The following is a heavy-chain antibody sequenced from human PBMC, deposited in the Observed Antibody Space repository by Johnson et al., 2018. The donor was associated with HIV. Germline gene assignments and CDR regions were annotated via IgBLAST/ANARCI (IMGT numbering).Heavy chain of an antibody. V-gene: IGHV3-33*06. CDR2: IWYDGSNK. Sequence: QVQLVESGGGVVQPGRSLRLSCAASGFTFSSYGMHWVRQAPGKGLEWVAVIWYDGSNKYYADSVKGRFTISRDNSKKPLYLKMNSLRAEDTAVYYGAKEERHAFDIWGQGTMVTVSS. J-gene: IGHJ3*02. CDR1: GFTFSSYG. CDR3: AKEERHAFDI.